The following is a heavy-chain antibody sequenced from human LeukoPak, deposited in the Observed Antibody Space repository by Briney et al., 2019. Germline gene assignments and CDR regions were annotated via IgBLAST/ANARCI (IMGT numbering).Heavy chain of an antibody. CDR3: ARQSDSSGYYYLGAFDF. CDR1: GGSISGYY. CDR2: IYTSGNT. J-gene: IGHJ3*01. Sequence: SETLSLTCTVSGGSISGYYWSWIRQPAGKGLEWIGRIYTSGNTNYNPSLKSRLTMSVDTSKNQFSLKLSSVTAADTAVYYCARQSDSSGYYYLGAFDFWGRGTMVTVSS. V-gene: IGHV4-4*07. D-gene: IGHD3-22*01.